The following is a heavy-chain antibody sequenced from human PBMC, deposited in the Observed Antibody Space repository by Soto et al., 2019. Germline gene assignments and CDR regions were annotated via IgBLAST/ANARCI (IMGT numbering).Heavy chain of an antibody. D-gene: IGHD3-10*01. CDR2: ISAYNGNT. CDR3: ARDSGSGTYYYYYGMDV. J-gene: IGHJ6*02. Sequence: ASVKVSCKASGYTFTSYGISWVRQAPGQGLEWMGWISAYNGNTNYAQKLQGRVTMTTDTSTSTAYMELRSLRSDDTAVYYCARDSGSGTYYYYYGMDVWGQGTTVTVLL. CDR1: GYTFTSYG. V-gene: IGHV1-18*01.